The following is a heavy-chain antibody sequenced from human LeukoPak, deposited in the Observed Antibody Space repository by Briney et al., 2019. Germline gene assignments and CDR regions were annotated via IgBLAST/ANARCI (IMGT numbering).Heavy chain of an antibody. CDR2: IYHSGST. D-gene: IGHD1-14*01. J-gene: IGHJ3*02. CDR3: ARGEPLIWAFDI. V-gene: IGHV4-30-2*01. Sequence: SETLSLTCTVSGGSISSGGYYWSWIRQPPGKGLEWIGYIYHSGSTYYNPSLKSRVTISVDTSKNQFSLKLSSVTAADTAVYYCARGEPLIWAFDIWGQGTMVTVSS. CDR1: GGSISSGGYY.